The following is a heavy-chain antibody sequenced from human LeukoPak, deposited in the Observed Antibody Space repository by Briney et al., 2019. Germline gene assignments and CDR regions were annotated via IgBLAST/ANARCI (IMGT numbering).Heavy chain of an antibody. Sequence: GASVKVSCKASGGTFSSYAICWVRQAPGQGLEWTGGIIPIFGTANYAQTLQGRVTITADKSTSTAYMELSSLKSKSTAVYDCARDHYQMIFHGIDVWGKGTTVTVSS. CDR3: ARDHYQMIFHGIDV. D-gene: IGHD2-2*01. J-gene: IGHJ6*04. CDR2: IIPIFGTA. V-gene: IGHV1-69*06. CDR1: GGTFSSYA.